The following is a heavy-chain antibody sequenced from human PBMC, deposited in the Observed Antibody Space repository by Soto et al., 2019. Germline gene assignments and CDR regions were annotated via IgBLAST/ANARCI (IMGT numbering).Heavy chain of an antibody. J-gene: IGHJ4*02. CDR2: IWYDGSNK. V-gene: IGHV3-33*08. D-gene: IGHD3-10*01. CDR3: ATFYYGSGSYQKTDSDY. Sequence: GGSLRLSCAASGFTFSDYAMHWVRQAPGKGLEWVAVIWYDGSNKYYADSVKGRFTISRDNSKNILYMQMNSLRAEDTAVYYCATFYYGSGSYQKTDSDYWGQGTLVTVSS. CDR1: GFTFSDYA.